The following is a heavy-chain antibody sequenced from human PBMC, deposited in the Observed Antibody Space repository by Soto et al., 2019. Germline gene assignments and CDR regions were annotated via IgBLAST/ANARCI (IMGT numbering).Heavy chain of an antibody. V-gene: IGHV3-23*01. D-gene: IGHD3-22*01. Sequence: SAAGGGGIASYYADSVKGRFTISRDNSKNTLYLQMNSLRAEDTAVYYCAKYPPGYCDSSRSYGVGSWGQGALVTVSS. J-gene: IGHJ5*01. CDR2: AGGGGIAS. CDR3: AKYPPGYCDSSRSYGVGS.